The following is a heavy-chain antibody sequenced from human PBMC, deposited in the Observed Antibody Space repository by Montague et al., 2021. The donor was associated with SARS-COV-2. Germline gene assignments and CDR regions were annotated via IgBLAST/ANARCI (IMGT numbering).Heavy chain of an antibody. CDR2: IYSSGTT. CDR3: ARSTSGWFIY. V-gene: IGHV4-39*01. CDR1: GASISSTSFF. D-gene: IGHD6-19*01. Sequence: SETLSLTCSVSGASISSTSFFWAWIRQPPGKGLEWVGSIYSSGTTYYNPSLKSRVTISGDTSRNQLSVRLSSVTAADTAVYYCARSTSGWFIYWGQGTLVTVSS. J-gene: IGHJ4*02.